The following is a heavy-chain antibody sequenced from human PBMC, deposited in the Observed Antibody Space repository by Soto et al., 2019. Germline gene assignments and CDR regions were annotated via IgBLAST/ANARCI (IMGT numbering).Heavy chain of an antibody. Sequence: QVQLVQSGAEVKKPGASVKVSCKASGYTFTSYGISWVRQAPGQGLEWMGWISAHNGNTKYVQKLQGRVTMTTDTSTSTGYMELRSLRSDDTAVYFCAREPEIFDYWGQGTLVTVSS. CDR3: AREPEIFDY. CDR1: GYTFTSYG. V-gene: IGHV1-18*01. J-gene: IGHJ4*02. CDR2: ISAHNGNT.